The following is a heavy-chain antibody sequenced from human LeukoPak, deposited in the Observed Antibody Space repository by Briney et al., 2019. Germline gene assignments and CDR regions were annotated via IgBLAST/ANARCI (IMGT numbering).Heavy chain of an antibody. V-gene: IGHV5-51*01. D-gene: IGHD3-3*01. Sequence: GESLKISCKGSGYSFTSYWIGWVRQMPGKGLEWMGIIYPGDSDTRYSPSLQGQVTISADKSISTAYLQWSSLKASDTAMYYCARGDFEWSTTSSLLDYWGQGTLVTVSS. CDR1: GYSFTSYW. CDR2: IYPGDSDT. CDR3: ARGDFEWSTTSSLLDY. J-gene: IGHJ4*02.